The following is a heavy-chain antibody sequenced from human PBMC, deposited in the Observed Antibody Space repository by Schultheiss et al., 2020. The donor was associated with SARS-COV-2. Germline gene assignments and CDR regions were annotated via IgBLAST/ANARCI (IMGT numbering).Heavy chain of an antibody. D-gene: IGHD2-15*01. CDR1: GFTFSSYG. J-gene: IGHJ4*02. V-gene: IGHV3-33*08. CDR2: IWYDGSNK. Sequence: GGSLRLSCAASGFTFSSYGMHWVRQAPGKGLEWVAVIWYDGSNKYYADSVKGRFTISRDNSKNTLYLQMNSLRAEDTAVYYCARDRVVAATLYYFDYWGQGTLVTVSS. CDR3: ARDRVVAATLYYFDY.